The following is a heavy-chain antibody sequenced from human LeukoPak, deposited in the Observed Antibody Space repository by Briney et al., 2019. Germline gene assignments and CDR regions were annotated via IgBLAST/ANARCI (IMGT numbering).Heavy chain of an antibody. Sequence: PSETLSLTCTVSGYSISSGYYWGWIRPPPGKGLEGIGSIYHSGSTYYNPSLKSRVTISVDTSKNQFSLKLSSVTAADTALYYCARGYSYAMTYDYWGQGTLVTVSS. CDR2: IYHSGST. D-gene: IGHD5-18*01. CDR1: GYSISSGYY. CDR3: ARGYSYAMTYDY. V-gene: IGHV4-38-2*02. J-gene: IGHJ4*02.